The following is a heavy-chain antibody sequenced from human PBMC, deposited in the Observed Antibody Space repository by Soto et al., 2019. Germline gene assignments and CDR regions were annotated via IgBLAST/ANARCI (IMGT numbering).Heavy chain of an antibody. CDR3: ARAEYSSSSDFDY. Sequence: GGSLRLSCAASGFTFSSYSMNWVRQAPGKGLEWVSSISSSSSYIYYADSVKGRFTISRDNAKNSLYLQMNSLRSEDTAVYYCARAEYSSSSDFDYWGQGTLVTVSS. CDR2: ISSSSSYI. V-gene: IGHV3-21*01. CDR1: GFTFSSYS. J-gene: IGHJ4*02. D-gene: IGHD6-6*01.